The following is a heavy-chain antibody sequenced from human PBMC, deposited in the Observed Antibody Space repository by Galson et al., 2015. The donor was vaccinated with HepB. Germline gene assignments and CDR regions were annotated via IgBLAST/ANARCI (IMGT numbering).Heavy chain of an antibody. CDR2: ISGSGGST. D-gene: IGHD3-22*01. CDR3: AKGVRYYDSSGYYGDPARGLIDY. J-gene: IGHJ4*02. CDR1: GFTFSSYA. V-gene: IGHV3-23*01. Sequence: SLRLSCAASGFTFSSYAMSWVRQAPGKGLEWVSAISGSGGSTYYADSVKGRFTISRDNSKNTLYLQMNSLRAEDTAVYYCAKGVRYYDSSGYYGDPARGLIDYWGQGTLVTVSS.